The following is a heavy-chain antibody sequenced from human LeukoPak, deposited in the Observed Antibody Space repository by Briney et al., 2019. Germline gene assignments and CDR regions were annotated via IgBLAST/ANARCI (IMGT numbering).Heavy chain of an antibody. J-gene: IGHJ4*02. CDR1: GGSISGFY. CDR3: ARGHYQGFDY. CDR2: MYDSGSI. Sequence: SETLSLTCTVSGGSISGFYWSWIRQPPGRGLEWIGYMYDSGSINYNPSLKSRVTKSADTSKSQFSLRLSSVTAADTAVYYCARGHYQGFDYWGQGTLVTVSS. D-gene: IGHD2-2*01. V-gene: IGHV4-59*01.